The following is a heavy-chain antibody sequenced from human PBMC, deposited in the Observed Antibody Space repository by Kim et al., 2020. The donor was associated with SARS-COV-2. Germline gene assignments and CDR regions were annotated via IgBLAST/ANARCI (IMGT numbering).Heavy chain of an antibody. J-gene: IGHJ4*01. Sequence: GGSLRLSCAASGLSFSTHAMNWLRQAPGKGLEWVSVISGDSGTTGYADSVKGRFTVSRDNSKNTVFLQMNGLRVEDTAVYDCARKSVVTPGKYYFDYWG. CDR2: ISGDSGTT. CDR3: ARKSVVTPGKYYFDY. D-gene: IGHD2-21*02. CDR1: GLSFSTHA. V-gene: IGHV3-23*01.